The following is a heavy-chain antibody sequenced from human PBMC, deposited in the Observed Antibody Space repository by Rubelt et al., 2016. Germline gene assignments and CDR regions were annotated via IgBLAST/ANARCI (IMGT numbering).Heavy chain of an antibody. CDR2: INTDGKST. Sequence: GSGGGLVQPGGSLRLSCAVSGFSFSPYWMRWVRQAPGKGLVWVSHINTDGKSTNYADSVKGRFTISRDNTKNSLYLQMNSLRDEDTAVYYCTRDPHALDYWGQGALVTVSP. CDR1: GFSFSPYW. CDR3: TRDPHALDY. V-gene: IGHV3-74*01. J-gene: IGHJ4*02.